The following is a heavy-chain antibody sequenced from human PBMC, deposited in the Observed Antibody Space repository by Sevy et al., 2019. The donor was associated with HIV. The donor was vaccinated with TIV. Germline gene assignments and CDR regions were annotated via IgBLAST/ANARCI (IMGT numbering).Heavy chain of an antibody. J-gene: IGHJ4*02. D-gene: IGHD3-22*01. CDR1: GFTFSSYG. Sequence: GGSLRLSCAASGFTFSSYGMHWVRQAPGKGLEWVAVISYDGSNKYYADSVKGRFTISRDNSKNTLYLQMNSLRAEDTAVYYCANNEDYYDPKGGFDYWGQGTLVTVSS. CDR3: ANNEDYYDPKGGFDY. V-gene: IGHV3-30*18. CDR2: ISYDGSNK.